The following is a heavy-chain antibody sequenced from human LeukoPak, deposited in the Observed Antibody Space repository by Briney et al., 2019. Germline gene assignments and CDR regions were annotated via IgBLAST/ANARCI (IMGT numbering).Heavy chain of an antibody. J-gene: IGHJ4*02. V-gene: IGHV3-23*01. CDR2: ISGSGGST. CDR3: ARGSGYSSSLGEK. Sequence: PGGSLRLSCAASGFTFSSYAMSWVRQAPGKGLEWVSAISGSGGSTYYADSVKGRFTISRDNSKNTLYLQMNSLRAEDTAVYYCARGSGYSSSLGEKWGQGTLVTVSS. D-gene: IGHD6-6*01. CDR1: GFTFSSYA.